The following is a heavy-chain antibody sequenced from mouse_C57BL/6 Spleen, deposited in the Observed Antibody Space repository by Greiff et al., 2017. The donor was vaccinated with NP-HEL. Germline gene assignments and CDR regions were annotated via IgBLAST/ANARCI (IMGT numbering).Heavy chain of an antibody. D-gene: IGHD2-1*01. CDR1: GFSLTSYG. Sequence: VKLLESGPGLVQPSQSLSITCTVSGFSLTSYGVHWIRQSPGKGLEWLGVIWSGGSTDYNAAFISRLSISKDNSKSQVFFKMNSLQADDTAIYYCARNGNHKYFDVWGTGTTVTVSS. J-gene: IGHJ1*03. V-gene: IGHV2-2*01. CDR2: IWSGGST. CDR3: ARNGNHKYFDV.